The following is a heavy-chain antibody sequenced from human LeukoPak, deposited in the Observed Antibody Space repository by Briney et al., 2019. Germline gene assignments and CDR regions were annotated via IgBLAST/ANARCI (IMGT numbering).Heavy chain of an antibody. D-gene: IGHD3-10*01. J-gene: IGHJ6*02. CDR1: GFTFSTYT. CDR2: ISSSSNTI. V-gene: IGHV3-48*02. CDR3: AGAMVRAYGMDV. Sequence: GGSLRLSCAPSGFTFSTYTMNWVRQAPGKGLVWVSSISSSSNTIYYADSVNGRFTISRDNAKNSLYLQMNSLRDEDTAVYYCAGAMVRAYGMDVWGQGTTVTVSS.